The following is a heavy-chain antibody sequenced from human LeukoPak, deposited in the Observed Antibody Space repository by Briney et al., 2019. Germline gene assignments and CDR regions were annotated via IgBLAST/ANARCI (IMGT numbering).Heavy chain of an antibody. CDR3: AKDLTTVATPYYYYYMDV. J-gene: IGHJ6*03. CDR1: GFTFSTNS. CDR2: IGISSSHT. Sequence: GGSLRLSCAASGFTFSTNSMNWVRQAPGKGLEWVSSIGISSSHTFYADSVKGRFTISRDNAENSVYLQMNSLRAEDTAVYYCAKDLTTVATPYYYYYMDVWGKGATVTVSS. D-gene: IGHD4-23*01. V-gene: IGHV3-21*01.